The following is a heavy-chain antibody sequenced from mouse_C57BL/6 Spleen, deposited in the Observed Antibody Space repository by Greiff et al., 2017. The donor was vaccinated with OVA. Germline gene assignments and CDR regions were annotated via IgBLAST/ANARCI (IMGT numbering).Heavy chain of an antibody. D-gene: IGHD1-1*01. CDR1: GFTFSSYA. CDR2: ISDGGSYT. J-gene: IGHJ2*01. Sequence: VQLQQSGGGLVKPGGSLKLSCAASGFTFSSYAMSWVRQTPEKRLEWVATISDGGSYTYYPDNVKGRFTISRDNAKNNLYLQMIHLKSEDTAMYYCASYYGSTGYFDYWGQGTTLTVSS. CDR3: ASYYGSTGYFDY. V-gene: IGHV5-4*01.